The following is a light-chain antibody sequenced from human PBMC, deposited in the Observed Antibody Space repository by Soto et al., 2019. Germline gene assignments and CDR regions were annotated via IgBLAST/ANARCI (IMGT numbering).Light chain of an antibody. CDR1: QSISRL. Sequence: DIQMTQSPSTLSASVGDRVTSTCRASQSISRLLAWYQQKPGKAPKLLIYDASSLESGVSSRFSCTGSGTEFTLTISSLQPDDFATYYCQQYTSYSSFGQGTRLEIK. CDR3: QQYTSYSS. CDR2: DAS. J-gene: IGKJ5*01. V-gene: IGKV1-5*01.